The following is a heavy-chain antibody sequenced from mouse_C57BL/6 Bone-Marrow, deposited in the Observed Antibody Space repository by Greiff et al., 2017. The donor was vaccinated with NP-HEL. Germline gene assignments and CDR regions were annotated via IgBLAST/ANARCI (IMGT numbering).Heavy chain of an antibody. Sequence: VQGVESGPELVKPGASVKISCKASGYAFSSSWMNWVKQRPGKGLEWIGRIYPGDGDTNYNGKFKGKATLTADKSSSTAYMQLSSLTSEDSAVYFCARQLRLRGFAYWGQGTLVTVSA. CDR1: GYAFSSSW. D-gene: IGHD3-2*02. J-gene: IGHJ3*01. CDR3: ARQLRLRGFAY. V-gene: IGHV1-82*01. CDR2: IYPGDGDT.